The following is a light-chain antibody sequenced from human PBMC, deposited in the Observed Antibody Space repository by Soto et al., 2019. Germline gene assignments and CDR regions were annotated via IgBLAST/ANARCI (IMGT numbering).Light chain of an antibody. CDR2: DNN. CDR1: SSNIGNSY. CDR3: GAWDTSLSSLV. V-gene: IGLV1-51*01. J-gene: IGLJ2*01. Sequence: QAVLTQPPSVSAAPGQKVTISCSGSSSNIGNSYVSWYHHLPGRAPRLLIYDNNQRPSGIPDRFSGSKSGTSATLDITGLQTGDEADYYCGAWDTSLSSLVFGGGTKLTVL.